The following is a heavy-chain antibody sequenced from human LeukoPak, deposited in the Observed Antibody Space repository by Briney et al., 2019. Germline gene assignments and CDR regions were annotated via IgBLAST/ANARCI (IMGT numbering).Heavy chain of an antibody. CDR3: ARAQLELDAFDI. J-gene: IGHJ3*02. CDR1: GYSISSGYY. D-gene: IGHD1-7*01. V-gene: IGHV4-38-2*01. CDR2: IYHSGST. Sequence: KPSETLSLTCAVSGYSISSGYYWGWIRQPPGKGLEWVGSIYHSGSTYYNPSLKSLVTISVDTSKNQFSLKLSSVTAADTAVYYCARAQLELDAFDIWGQGTMVTVSS.